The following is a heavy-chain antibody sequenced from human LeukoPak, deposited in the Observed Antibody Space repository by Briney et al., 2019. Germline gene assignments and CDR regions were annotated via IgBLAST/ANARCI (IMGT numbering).Heavy chain of an antibody. CDR3: ASYGSGSYYMGFDY. CDR2: IYYSGST. Sequence: ASETMSLTCTVAGGSISRYYWSWIRQPPGKGLEWNGYIYYSGSTNYNPSLKSRVTISVDTSKNQFSLKLSSVTAADTAVYYCASYGSGSYYMGFDYWGQGTLVTVSS. CDR1: GGSISRYY. J-gene: IGHJ4*02. V-gene: IGHV4-59*01. D-gene: IGHD3-10*01.